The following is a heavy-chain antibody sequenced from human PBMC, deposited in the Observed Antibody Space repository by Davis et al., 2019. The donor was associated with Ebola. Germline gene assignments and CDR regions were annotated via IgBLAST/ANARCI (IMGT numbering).Heavy chain of an antibody. CDR1: GYTFTGYY. CDR2: INPNSGGT. Sequence: ASVKVSCKASGYTFTGYYMHWVRQAPGQGLEWMGWINPNSGGTNYAQKLQGRVTMTTDTSTSTAYMELRSLRSDDTAVYYCARGSSGFNWFDPWGQGTLVTVSS. D-gene: IGHD6-19*01. V-gene: IGHV1-2*02. J-gene: IGHJ5*02. CDR3: ARGSSGFNWFDP.